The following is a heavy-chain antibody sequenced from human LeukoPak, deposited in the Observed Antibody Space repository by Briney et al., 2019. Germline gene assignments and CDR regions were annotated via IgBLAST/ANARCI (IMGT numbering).Heavy chain of an antibody. CDR2: MYYSGST. J-gene: IGHJ5*02. CDR1: GFTFSSYS. V-gene: IGHV4-59*12. Sequence: GSLRLSCAASGFTFSSYSMNWVRQPPGKGLEWIGSMYYSGSTYHNPSLKSRVTISIDTSKNQFSLKLSSVTAADTAVYYCARGSWGYGDYRNWFDPWGQGTLVTVSS. CDR3: ARGSWGYGDYRNWFDP. D-gene: IGHD4-17*01.